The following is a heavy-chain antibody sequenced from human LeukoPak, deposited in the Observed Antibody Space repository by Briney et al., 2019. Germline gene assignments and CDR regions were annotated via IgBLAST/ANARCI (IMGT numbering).Heavy chain of an antibody. CDR3: VRLDRPGGRTGDAFDV. J-gene: IGHJ3*01. D-gene: IGHD1-26*01. CDR1: GGSFSDYY. V-gene: IGHV4-59*08. CDR2: VEYNGNT. Sequence: SETLSLTCAVYGGSFSDYYWSWIRQPPGKGLEWIGYVEYNGNTNYSPSLRGRVTMSLDMSKNQFSLEMNWVTAADTAMFYCVRLDRPGGRTGDAFDVWGQGTMVTVSS.